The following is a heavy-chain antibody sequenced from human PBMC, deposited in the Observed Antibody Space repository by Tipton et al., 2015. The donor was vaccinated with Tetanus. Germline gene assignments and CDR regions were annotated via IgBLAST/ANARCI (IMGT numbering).Heavy chain of an antibody. J-gene: IGHJ4*02. CDR2: ISDSGTT. Sequence: TLSLTCTVSGGSVSGHFWSWIRQSPGKGLEWIGYISDSGTTNYNPPLKSRVTMSRDTSNNQISLKLDSVTAGDTAVYFCSEDSSSVFRMGGFSVLGGFFDYWGQGIPVTVSS. V-gene: IGHV4-59*02. D-gene: IGHD3-16*01. CDR3: SEDSSSVFRMGGFSVLGGFFDY. CDR1: GGSVSGHF.